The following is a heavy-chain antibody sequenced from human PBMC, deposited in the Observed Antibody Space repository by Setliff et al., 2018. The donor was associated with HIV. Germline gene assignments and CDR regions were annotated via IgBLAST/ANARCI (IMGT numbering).Heavy chain of an antibody. CDR1: GYTFTSYG. V-gene: IGHV1-18*01. D-gene: IGHD5-18*01. CDR2: ISAYNGNT. Sequence: VASVKVSCKASGYTFTSYGISWVRQAPGQGLEWMGWISAYNGNTNYAQKLQGRVTMTADKSTSTVYMELRSLRSEDTAVYFCARGWSEDTSMVQVEYFEHWGQGTLVTVSS. CDR3: ARGWSEDTSMVQVEYFEH. J-gene: IGHJ1*01.